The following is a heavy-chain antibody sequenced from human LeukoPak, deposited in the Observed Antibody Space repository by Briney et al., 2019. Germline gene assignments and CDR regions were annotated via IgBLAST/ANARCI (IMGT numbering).Heavy chain of an antibody. CDR2: IYHSGST. D-gene: IGHD5-18*01. CDR1: GYSISSGYY. J-gene: IGHJ4*02. CDR3: ARPVQLWLFDY. V-gene: IGHV4-38-2*01. Sequence: SETLSLTCAVSGYSISSGYYWGWTRQPPGKGLEWIGSIYHSGSTYYNPSLKSRVTISVDTSKNQFSLKLSSVTAADTAVYYCARPVQLWLFDYWGQGTLVTVSS.